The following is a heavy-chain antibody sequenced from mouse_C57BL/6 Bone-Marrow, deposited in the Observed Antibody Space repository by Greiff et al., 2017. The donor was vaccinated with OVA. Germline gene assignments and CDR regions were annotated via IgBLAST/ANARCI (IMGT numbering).Heavy chain of an antibody. V-gene: IGHV1-82*01. Sequence: QVQLQQSGPELVKPGASVKISCKASGYAFSSSWMNWVKQRPGKGLEWIGRLYPGDGDTNYNGKFKGKATLTADKSSSTAYMQLSSLTSEDSAVYFCARSHYYGSSPFAYWGQGTLVTVSA. D-gene: IGHD1-1*01. CDR2: LYPGDGDT. CDR1: GYAFSSSW. J-gene: IGHJ3*01. CDR3: ARSHYYGSSPFAY.